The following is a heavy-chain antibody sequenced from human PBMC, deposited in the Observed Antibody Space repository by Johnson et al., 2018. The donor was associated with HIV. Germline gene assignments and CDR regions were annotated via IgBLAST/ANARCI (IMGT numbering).Heavy chain of an antibody. J-gene: IGHJ3*02. CDR1: GFTSDDYA. CDR2: ISGNSGSI. CDR3: ASPKTPTRVVRGAFDI. Sequence: VQPVESGGGVVRPGGSLRPSCAASGFTSDDYALHWVRQAPGKGLQWVSGISGNSGSIGYAASVKGRFTISRDNAKNSLYLQMNSLRAENTAVYYCASPKTPTRVVRGAFDIWGQGTMVTVSS. V-gene: IGHV3-9*02. D-gene: IGHD3-10*01.